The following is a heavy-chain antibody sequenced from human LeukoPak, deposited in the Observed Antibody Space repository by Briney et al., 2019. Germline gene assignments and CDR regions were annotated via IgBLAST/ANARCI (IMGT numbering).Heavy chain of an antibody. CDR3: AKSPRLYDFWSGSNWFDP. D-gene: IGHD3-3*01. CDR1: GYSISSGYY. CDR2: IYHSGST. J-gene: IGHJ5*02. V-gene: IGHV4-38-2*01. Sequence: SETLSLTCAVSGYSISSGYYWGWIRQPPGKGREWIGSIYHSGSTYYNPSLKSRVTISVDTSKNQFSLQLSSVTAADTAVYYCAKSPRLYDFWSGSNWFDPGGQGTLVTVSS.